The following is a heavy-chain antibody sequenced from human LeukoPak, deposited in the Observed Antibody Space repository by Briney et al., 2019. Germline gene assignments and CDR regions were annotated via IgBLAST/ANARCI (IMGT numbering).Heavy chain of an antibody. V-gene: IGHV1-2*02. CDR3: ARDHDWGVDY. CDR1: GFTFTDHY. Sequence: ASVTVSCKASGFTFTDHYMHWVRQAPGQGLEWMGWINGKRGDTNYAQNFQDRVTMTRDTSTSTVYMELSRLTVDDTAVYYCARDHDWGVDYWGQGTLVTVSS. J-gene: IGHJ4*02. CDR2: INGKRGDT. D-gene: IGHD7-27*01.